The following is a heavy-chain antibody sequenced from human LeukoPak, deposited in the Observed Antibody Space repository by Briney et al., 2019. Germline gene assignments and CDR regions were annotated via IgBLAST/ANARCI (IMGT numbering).Heavy chain of an antibody. CDR3: ARGVFSLRYFDL. D-gene: IGHD3-9*01. Sequence: SETLSLTCTVSGGSISSGGYYWSWLRQHPGMGLEWIGYIYYSGSTYYNPSLKSRVTISVDTSKNQFSLKLSSVTAADTAVYHCARGVFSLRYFDLWGRGTLVTVSS. V-gene: IGHV4-31*03. CDR2: IYYSGST. CDR1: GGSISSGGYY. J-gene: IGHJ2*01.